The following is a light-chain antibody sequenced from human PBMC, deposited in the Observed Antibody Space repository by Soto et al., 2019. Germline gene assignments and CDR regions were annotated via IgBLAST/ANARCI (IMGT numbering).Light chain of an antibody. V-gene: IGKV1-39*01. CDR3: QQSYSIPRT. CDR2: AAS. J-gene: IGKJ4*01. CDR1: QSISSY. Sequence: DIHMTQAPSSLSASVGYRVTITCRASQSISSYLNWYQQKPGKAPKLLIYAASSLQSGVPSRFSGSKSGTDFTLTISSLQPEDFATYYCQQSYSIPRTFGGGTKVDIK.